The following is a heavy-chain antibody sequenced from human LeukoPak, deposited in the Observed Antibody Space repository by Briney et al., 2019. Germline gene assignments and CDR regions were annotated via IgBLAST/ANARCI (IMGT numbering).Heavy chain of an antibody. Sequence: GGSLRLSCATSGFTFTSYWMHWVRQVAGKGLVWLARVDHGGSGTNYADSVKGRFAISRDNAKSTVYLRTNSLRVEDTAVYYCITDLGWGQGTLVTVSS. CDR2: VDHGGSGT. J-gene: IGHJ4*02. D-gene: IGHD1-14*01. CDR1: GFTFTSYW. CDR3: ITDLG. V-gene: IGHV3-74*01.